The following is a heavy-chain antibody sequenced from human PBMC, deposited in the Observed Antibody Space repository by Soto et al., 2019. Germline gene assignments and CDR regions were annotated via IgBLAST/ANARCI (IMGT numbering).Heavy chain of an antibody. CDR1: GGSFSGYY. CDR3: AMSVWQHYYYYYMDV. D-gene: IGHD3-16*01. CDR2: INHSGST. J-gene: IGHJ6*03. V-gene: IGHV4-34*01. Sequence: ASETLSLTCAVYGGSFSGYYWSWIRQPPGKGLEWIGEINHSGSTNYNPSLKSRVTISVDTSKNQFSLKLSSVTAADTAVYYCAMSVWQHYYYYYMDVWGQGTTVPVSS.